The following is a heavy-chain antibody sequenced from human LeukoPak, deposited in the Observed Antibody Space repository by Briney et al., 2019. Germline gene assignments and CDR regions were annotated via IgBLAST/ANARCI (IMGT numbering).Heavy chain of an antibody. CDR3: ARAGVVVVPAAIGQDAFDI. V-gene: IGHV1-69*13. J-gene: IGHJ3*02. D-gene: IGHD2-2*01. CDR1: GGTFSSYA. CDR2: IIPIFGTA. Sequence: SVKVSCKASGGTFSSYAISWVRQAPGQGLEWMGGIIPIFGTANYAQKFQGRVTITADESTSTAYMELSSLRSEDTAVYYCARAGVVVVPAAIGQDAFDIWGQGTMVTVSS.